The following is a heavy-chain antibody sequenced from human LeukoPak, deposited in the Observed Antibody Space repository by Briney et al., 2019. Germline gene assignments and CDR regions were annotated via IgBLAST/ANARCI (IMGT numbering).Heavy chain of an antibody. D-gene: IGHD4-17*01. CDR3: ARVGKGGLRKFFDY. V-gene: IGHV4-59*11. Sequence: SETLSLTCTVSGGSISSHYWSWIRQPPGKGLEWIGYIYYSGSTNYNPSLKSRVTLLADTSKNQFSLKLSSLTAADTAVYYCARVGKGGLRKFFDYWGQGTLVTVSS. J-gene: IGHJ4*02. CDR2: IYYSGST. CDR1: GGSISSHY.